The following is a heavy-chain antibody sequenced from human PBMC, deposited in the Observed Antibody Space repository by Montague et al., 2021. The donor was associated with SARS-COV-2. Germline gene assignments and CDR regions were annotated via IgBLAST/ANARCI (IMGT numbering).Heavy chain of an antibody. V-gene: IGHV4-34*01. CDR2: INHSGST. Sequence: SETLSLTCAVYGGSFSGYDWSWIRQSPGKGLEWIGEINHSGSTNYNPSLKSRVTVSVDTSKNQFSLKLCSVTAADTAVYYCARGRVEITMVAVVVTGGNYGLDVWGQGTLVTVSS. CDR3: ARGRVEITMVAVVVTGGNYGLDV. D-gene: IGHD3-22*01. J-gene: IGHJ4*02. CDR1: GGSFSGYD.